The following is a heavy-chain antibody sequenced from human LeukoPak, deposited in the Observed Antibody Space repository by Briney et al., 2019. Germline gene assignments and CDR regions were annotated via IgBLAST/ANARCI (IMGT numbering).Heavy chain of an antibody. CDR2: INKDGSEK. Sequence: GGSLRLSCAASGFTFSSYWMSWVRQAPGKGLEWVANINKDGSEKYYMDSVRGRFTISRDNAKNSLSLQMNSLRVEDTAVYYCARELVVGPAEYCQNWGQGTLVTVSS. V-gene: IGHV3-7*01. J-gene: IGHJ1*01. CDR1: GFTFSSYW. CDR3: ARELVVGPAEYCQN. D-gene: IGHD2-8*02.